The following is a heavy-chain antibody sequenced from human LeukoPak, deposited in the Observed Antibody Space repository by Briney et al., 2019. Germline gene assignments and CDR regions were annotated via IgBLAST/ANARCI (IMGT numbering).Heavy chain of an antibody. CDR1: GGSFSGYY. CDR3: ARWSSWTNGRRYYFDY. D-gene: IGHD6-13*01. CDR2: INHSGST. V-gene: IGHV4-34*01. J-gene: IGHJ4*02. Sequence: SETLSLTCAVYGGSFSGYYWSWIRQPPGKGLEWIGEINHSGSTNYNPSLKSRVTISVDTSKNQFSLKLSSVTAADTAVYYCARWSSWTNGRRYYFDYWGQGTLVTVSS.